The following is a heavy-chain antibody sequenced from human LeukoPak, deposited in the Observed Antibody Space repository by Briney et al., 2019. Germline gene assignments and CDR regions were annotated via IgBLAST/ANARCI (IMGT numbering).Heavy chain of an antibody. Sequence: ASVKVSCKASGYTFTSHYMHWVRQAPGQGLEWMGLINPSGSSTLYAQKFQGRVTMTRDMSTTTDYMELSSLRSEDTAVYYCARERELYVDYWGQGTLVTVSS. CDR1: GYTFTSHY. CDR2: INPSGSST. CDR3: ARERELYVDY. V-gene: IGHV1-46*01. D-gene: IGHD1-26*01. J-gene: IGHJ4*02.